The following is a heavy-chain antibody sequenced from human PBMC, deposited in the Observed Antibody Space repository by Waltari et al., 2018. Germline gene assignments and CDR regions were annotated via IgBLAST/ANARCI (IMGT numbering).Heavy chain of an antibody. CDR3: ARGQGWGWAYYFDY. D-gene: IGHD3-16*01. CDR2: INHSGST. Sequence: QVQLQQWGAGLLKPSETLSLTSAVSGGSFSGYSWSWIRQPPGKGLEWIGEINHSGSTNYNPSLKSRVTISVDTSKNQFSLKLSSVTAADTAVYYCARGQGWGWAYYFDYWGQGTLVTVSS. CDR1: GGSFSGYS. V-gene: IGHV4-34*01. J-gene: IGHJ4*02.